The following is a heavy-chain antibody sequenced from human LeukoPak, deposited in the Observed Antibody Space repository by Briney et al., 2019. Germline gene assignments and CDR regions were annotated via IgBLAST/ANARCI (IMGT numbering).Heavy chain of an antibody. CDR3: ARSLSGGYPHWYYYYMDV. J-gene: IGHJ6*03. V-gene: IGHV3-23*01. CDR1: GFTFSSYA. Sequence: PGGSLRLSCAASGFTFSSYAMSWVRQAPGQGLEWVSTISGSGGSTYYADSVKGRFTISRDNSKNTLYLQMNSLRAEDTAVYYCARSLSGGYPHWYYYYMDVWGKGTTVTVSS. CDR2: ISGSGGST. D-gene: IGHD5-12*01.